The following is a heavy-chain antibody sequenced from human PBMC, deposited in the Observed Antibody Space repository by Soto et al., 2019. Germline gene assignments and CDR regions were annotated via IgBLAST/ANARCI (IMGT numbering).Heavy chain of an antibody. Sequence: EVQLVESGGGLVQPGGSLRLSCAASGFSFSTYSMNWVRQAPGKGLEWVSYISSSSSTIYHADSVKGRFTISRDNAKNSLYLQMNSLRAVDTAVYYCARDRVSANYYHDAFDIWGQGTMVTVSS. D-gene: IGHD3-10*01. J-gene: IGHJ3*02. CDR1: GFSFSTYS. CDR3: ARDRVSANYYHDAFDI. CDR2: ISSSSSTI. V-gene: IGHV3-48*01.